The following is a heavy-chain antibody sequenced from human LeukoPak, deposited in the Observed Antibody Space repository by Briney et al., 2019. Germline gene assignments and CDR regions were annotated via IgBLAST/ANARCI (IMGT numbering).Heavy chain of an antibody. Sequence: SETLSLTCTVSGGSISSSSYYRSWIRQPPGKGLEWIGEINHSGSTNYNPSLKSRVTISVDTSKNQFSLKLSSVTAADTAVYYCARGSTGAIVVVPSLYYFDYWGQGTLVTVSS. CDR1: GGSISSSSYY. CDR2: INHSGST. D-gene: IGHD3-22*01. CDR3: ARGSTGAIVVVPSLYYFDY. V-gene: IGHV4-39*07. J-gene: IGHJ4*02.